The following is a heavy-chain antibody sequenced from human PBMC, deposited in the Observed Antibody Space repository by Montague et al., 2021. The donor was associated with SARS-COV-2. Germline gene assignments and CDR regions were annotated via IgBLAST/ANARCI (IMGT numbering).Heavy chain of an antibody. D-gene: IGHD3-10*01. V-gene: IGHV4-31*03. Sequence: TLSLTCTVSGGSISSGGYYWSGIRQHPGKGLEWIGYIYYSGSTYYNPSLKSRVTISVDTSKNQFSLKLSSVTAADTAVYYCARDRRTITMVRGVTHWFDPWGQGTLVTVSS. CDR3: ARDRRTITMVRGVTHWFDP. CDR2: IYYSGST. J-gene: IGHJ5*02. CDR1: GGSISSGGYY.